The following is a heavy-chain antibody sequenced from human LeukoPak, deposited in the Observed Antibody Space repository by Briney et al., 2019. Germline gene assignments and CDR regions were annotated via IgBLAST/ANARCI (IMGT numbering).Heavy chain of an antibody. CDR2: IYYSGST. CDR1: GFTFSSYA. Sequence: LRLSCAASGFTFSSYAMSWVRQHPGKGLEWIGYIYYSGSTYYNPSLKSRVTISVDTSKNQFSLKLSSVTAADTAVYYCARGTLGATLDYWGQGTLVTVSS. CDR3: ARGTLGATLDY. J-gene: IGHJ4*02. V-gene: IGHV4-31*02. D-gene: IGHD1-26*01.